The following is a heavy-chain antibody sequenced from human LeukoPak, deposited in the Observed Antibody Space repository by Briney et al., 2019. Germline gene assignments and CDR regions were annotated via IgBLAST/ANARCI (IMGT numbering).Heavy chain of an antibody. J-gene: IGHJ4*02. CDR2: ISGSGGST. D-gene: IGHD3-22*01. V-gene: IGHV3-23*01. Sequence: GGSLRLSCAASGFTFSSYAMSWVRQAPGKGLEWVSAISGSGGSTYYADSVKGRFTISRDNSKNTLYLQMNSLRAEDTAVYYCAKDLGDYYDSSGYYYVWGQGTVVTVSS. CDR3: AKDLGDYYDSSGYYYV. CDR1: GFTFSSYA.